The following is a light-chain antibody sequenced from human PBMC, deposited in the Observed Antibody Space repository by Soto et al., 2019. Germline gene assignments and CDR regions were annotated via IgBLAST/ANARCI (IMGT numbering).Light chain of an antibody. CDR1: QSVSSY. V-gene: IGKV3-11*01. CDR3: QQRSNWPLT. Sequence: EIVLTQSPATLSLSAVERATLSCRASQSVSSYLAWYQQKPGQAPRLLIYDASTRDTGIPARFSGSGSGTDFTLTISSLQPEDFAAYYCQQRSNWPLTFGGGTKVDIK. J-gene: IGKJ4*01. CDR2: DAS.